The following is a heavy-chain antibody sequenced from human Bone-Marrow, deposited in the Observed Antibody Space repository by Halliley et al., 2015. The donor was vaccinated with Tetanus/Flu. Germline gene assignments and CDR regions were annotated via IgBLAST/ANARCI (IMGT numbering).Heavy chain of an antibody. V-gene: IGHV4-59*01. J-gene: IGHJ2*01. CDR3: AREQSRLLEWLGAPYRYFDL. CDR1: GGSISSYY. CDR2: FYSRGRT. D-gene: IGHD3-3*01. Sequence: TLSLTCTVSGGSISSYYWSWIRQAPGKGLEWIGYFYSRGRTNYNPALTTRVTISADSSKNQFSLKLSSVTAADTAVYYCAREQSRLLEWLGAPYRYFDLWGRGTQVTVSS.